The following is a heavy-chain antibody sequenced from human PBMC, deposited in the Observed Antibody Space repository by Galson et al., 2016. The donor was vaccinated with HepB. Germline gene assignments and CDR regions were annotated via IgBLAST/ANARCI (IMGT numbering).Heavy chain of an antibody. Sequence: SCKASGYTFSSYGISWVRQAPGQGLEWMGWISTYNGNTDFAQNLQGRVTMTTDTSTSTAYMELRSLRSDDTAVYYCARDRPYYYESSGYYAPYWGQGTLVTVSS. CDR1: GYTFSSYG. CDR3: ARDRPYYYESSGYYAPY. CDR2: ISTYNGNT. D-gene: IGHD3-22*01. V-gene: IGHV1-18*04. J-gene: IGHJ4*02.